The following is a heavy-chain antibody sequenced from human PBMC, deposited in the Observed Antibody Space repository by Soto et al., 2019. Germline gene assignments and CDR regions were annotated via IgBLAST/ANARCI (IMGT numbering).Heavy chain of an antibody. CDR1: GGTFSSYA. CDR2: IIPIFGTA. CDR3: ARSPRRSTRCYKCVAGWFDP. J-gene: IGHJ5*02. D-gene: IGHD2-2*02. V-gene: IGHV1-69*13. Sequence: GASVKVSCKASGGTFSSYAISWVRQAPGQGLEWMGGIIPIFGTANYAQKFQGRVTITADESTSTAYMELSSLRSEDTAVYYCARSPRRSTRCYKCVAGWFDPWGQGTQVTVSS.